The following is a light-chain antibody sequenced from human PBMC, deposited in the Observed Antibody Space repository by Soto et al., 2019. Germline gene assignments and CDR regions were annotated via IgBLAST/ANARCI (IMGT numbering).Light chain of an antibody. J-gene: IGKJ1*01. V-gene: IGKV1-5*03. CDR1: QTISSW. Sequence: IQMTQSPSTLSGSLVARVTITCRASQTISSWFAWYQQKPGKAPKLLIYKASTLKSGVSSRFSGSGSGTEFTLTISSLQPDDFATYYCQHYNSYSEAFGQGTKVDIK. CDR3: QHYNSYSEA. CDR2: KAS.